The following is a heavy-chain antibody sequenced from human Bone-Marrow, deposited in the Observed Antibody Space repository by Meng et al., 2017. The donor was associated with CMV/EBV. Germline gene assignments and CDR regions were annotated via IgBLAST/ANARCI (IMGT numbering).Heavy chain of an antibody. Sequence: GESLKISCAASEFTFSSYWMSWVRQAPGKGLEWVANIKQDGSEKYYVDSVKGRFTISRDNAKNSLYLQMNSLRAEDTAVYYCARDSGAIFGVVTTYYFDYWGQGTLVTVSS. CDR1: EFTFSSYW. CDR3: ARDSGAIFGVVTTYYFDY. V-gene: IGHV3-7*01. J-gene: IGHJ4*02. D-gene: IGHD3-3*01. CDR2: IKQDGSEK.